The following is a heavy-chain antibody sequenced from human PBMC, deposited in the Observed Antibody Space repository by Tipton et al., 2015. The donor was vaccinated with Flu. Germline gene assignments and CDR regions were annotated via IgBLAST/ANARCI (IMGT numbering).Heavy chain of an antibody. CDR2: ISSSSSYI. D-gene: IGHD2-2*01. V-gene: IGHV3-21*01. CDR1: GLTFSSYS. Sequence: SLRLSCAASGLTFSSYSMNWARQAPGKGLEWVSSISSSSSYIYYADSVKGRFTISRDNAKNSLYLQMNSLRAEDTAVYYCARSVVPAAIDYWGQGTLVTVSS. J-gene: IGHJ4*02. CDR3: ARSVVPAAIDY.